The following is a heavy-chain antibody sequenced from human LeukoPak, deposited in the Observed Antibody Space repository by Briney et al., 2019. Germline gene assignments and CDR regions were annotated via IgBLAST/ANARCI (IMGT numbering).Heavy chain of an antibody. D-gene: IGHD3-16*01. V-gene: IGHV3-53*04. J-gene: IGHJ2*01. CDR3: ARELGDYCDWYFDL. Sequence: PGGSLRLSCAASGFTVSSNYMSWVRQAPGKGLEWVSVIYSGGSTYYADSVKGRFTISRHNSKNTLYLQMNSLRAEDTAVYYCARELGDYCDWYFDLWGRGTLVTVSS. CDR1: GFTVSSNY. CDR2: IYSGGST.